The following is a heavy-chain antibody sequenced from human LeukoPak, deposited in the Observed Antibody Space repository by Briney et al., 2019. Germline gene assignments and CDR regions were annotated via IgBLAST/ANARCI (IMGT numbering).Heavy chain of an antibody. CDR2: ISGSGGST. CDR1: GFTFSSYA. Sequence: PGGSLRLSCAASGFTFSSYAMSWVRQAPGKGLEWVSAISGSGGSTYYADSVKGRFTISRDNSKNTLYLQMNSLRAEDTAVYYCAKDRRHVDTAMVRGFDPWGQGTLVTVSS. CDR3: AKDRRHVDTAMVRGFDP. D-gene: IGHD5-18*01. J-gene: IGHJ5*02. V-gene: IGHV3-23*01.